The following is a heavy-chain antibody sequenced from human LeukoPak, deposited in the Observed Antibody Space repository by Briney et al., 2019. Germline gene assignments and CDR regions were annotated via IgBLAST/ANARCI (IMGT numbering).Heavy chain of an antibody. V-gene: IGHV3-23*01. J-gene: IGHJ4*02. CDR2: ISGSGGST. CDR1: GFTFSSYA. CDR3: ARDVSARKHYFDY. D-gene: IGHD3-3*01. Sequence: GGSLRLSCAASGFTFSSYAMSWVRQAPGKGLEWVSAISGSGGSTYYADSVKGRFTISRDNSKNTLYLQMNSLRAEDTAVYYCARDVSARKHYFDYWGQGTLVTVSS.